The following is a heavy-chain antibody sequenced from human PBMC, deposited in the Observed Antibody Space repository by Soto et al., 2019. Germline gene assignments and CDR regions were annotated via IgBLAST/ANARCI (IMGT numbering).Heavy chain of an antibody. D-gene: IGHD3-3*01. CDR3: ARADLRFLEWLLWSMDY. Sequence: GGSLRLSCAASGFTFSSYSMNWVRQAPGKGLEWVSSISSSSSYIYYADSVKGRFTISRDNAKNSLYLQMNSLRAEDTAVYYCARADLRFLEWLLWSMDYWGQGTLVTVSS. CDR2: ISSSSSYI. V-gene: IGHV3-21*01. CDR1: GFTFSSYS. J-gene: IGHJ4*02.